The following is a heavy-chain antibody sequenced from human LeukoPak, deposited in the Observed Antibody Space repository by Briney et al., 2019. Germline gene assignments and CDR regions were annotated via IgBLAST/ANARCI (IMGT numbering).Heavy chain of an antibody. Sequence: GGSLRLSCAASGFTFDDYAMHWVRQAPGKGLEWVSLISGDGGSTYYADSVKGRFTISRDNSKNSLYLQMNSLRTEDTALYYCARETVYGGNSAYYFDYWGQGTLVTVSS. J-gene: IGHJ4*02. V-gene: IGHV3-43*02. CDR3: ARETVYGGNSAYYFDY. D-gene: IGHD4-23*01. CDR2: ISGDGGST. CDR1: GFTFDDYA.